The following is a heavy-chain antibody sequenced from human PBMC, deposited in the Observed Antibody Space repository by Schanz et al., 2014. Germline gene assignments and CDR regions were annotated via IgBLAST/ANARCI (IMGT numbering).Heavy chain of an antibody. CDR2: INTANGNA. J-gene: IGHJ3*02. CDR1: GYTFSSHG. V-gene: IGHV1-3*04. CDR3: ARDLPYCDGGKCYSDGFDI. Sequence: QVQVVQSGAELKKPGASVKVSCKASGYTFSSHGIHWLRQAPGQSLEWMGWINTANGNAKYSANFQARVTITRHTSATTAYMELTNLRSEDTAVYYCARDLPYCDGGKCYSDGFDIWGQGTLVTISS. D-gene: IGHD2-21*01.